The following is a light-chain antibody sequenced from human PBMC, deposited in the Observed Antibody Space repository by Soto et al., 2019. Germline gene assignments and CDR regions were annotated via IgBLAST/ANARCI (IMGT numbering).Light chain of an antibody. Sequence: QSVLTQPRSVSGSPEQSVTISCTGTSGDVGGYKYVSWYQQHPGKAPKLMIYDVSERPSGVPDRLSGSKSGNTASLTISGLQADDEADYYCCSYSGTSHVVFGGGTKLTVL. CDR3: CSYSGTSHVV. CDR2: DVS. V-gene: IGLV2-11*01. CDR1: SGDVGGYKY. J-gene: IGLJ2*01.